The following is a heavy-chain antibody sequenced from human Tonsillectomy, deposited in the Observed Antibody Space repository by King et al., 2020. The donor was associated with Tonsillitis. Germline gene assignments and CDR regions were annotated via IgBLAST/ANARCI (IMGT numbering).Heavy chain of an antibody. CDR3: ARQRTTTSSFDP. CDR2: IHYTGSN. Sequence: QLQESGPGLVKPSETLSLTCTVSGGSISSYYWSWISQPPGKGLEWIGNIHYTGSNNYNSSLKSRETISVDTSRNQFSLKLSSVTAADTAVYYCARQRTTTSSFDPWGQGTLVTISS. D-gene: IGHD2-2*01. J-gene: IGHJ5*02. V-gene: IGHV4-59*01. CDR1: GGSISSYY.